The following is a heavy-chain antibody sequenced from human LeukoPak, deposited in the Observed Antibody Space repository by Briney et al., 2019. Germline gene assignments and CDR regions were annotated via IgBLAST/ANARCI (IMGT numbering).Heavy chain of an antibody. CDR3: ATNAAVATSRSWFDP. Sequence: SETLSLTCAVSGASISTYYWSWIRQPPGKGLEWVGYIHYSGSSNYNPSLKSRVTISLDTSKHHFSLMLSSVTAADTAVYYCATNAAVATSRSWFDPWGQGTLVTVSS. D-gene: IGHD6-19*01. J-gene: IGHJ5*02. CDR2: IHYSGSS. CDR1: GASISTYY. V-gene: IGHV4-59*08.